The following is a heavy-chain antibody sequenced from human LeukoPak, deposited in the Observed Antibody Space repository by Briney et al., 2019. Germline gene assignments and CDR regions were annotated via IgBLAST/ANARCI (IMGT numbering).Heavy chain of an antibody. J-gene: IGHJ4*02. Sequence: GGSLRLSCGASGFPFCNYGMLCVRRAPGRGLEWVSYIGMSSSSKDYSDSVRGRFTDSRDNAKNSLYLQMNSLKDEDTAVYYCATNGGDNSFDSWGQGTLVIVSS. V-gene: IGHV3-48*02. CDR1: GFPFCNYG. CDR2: IGMSSSSK. CDR3: ATNGGDNSFDS. D-gene: IGHD4-23*01.